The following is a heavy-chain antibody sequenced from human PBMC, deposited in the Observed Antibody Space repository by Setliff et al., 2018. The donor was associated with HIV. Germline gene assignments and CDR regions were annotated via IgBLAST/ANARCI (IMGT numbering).Heavy chain of an antibody. CDR2: VSQSGST. D-gene: IGHD2-21*01. Sequence: SETLSLTCSVSGVSINRTDHYWGWIRQSPGKRLEWIGSVSQSGSTYYNPSLKSRITISVDRSKNLFSLKLISVTAADQGVYYCARVPVAGANWFDPWGLGTLGT. J-gene: IGHJ5*02. CDR3: ARVPVAGANWFDP. V-gene: IGHV4-39*01. CDR1: GVSINRTDHY.